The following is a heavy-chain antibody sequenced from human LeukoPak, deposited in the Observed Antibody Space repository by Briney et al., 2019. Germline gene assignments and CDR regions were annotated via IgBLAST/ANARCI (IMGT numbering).Heavy chain of an antibody. Sequence: PGRSLRLSCAASGFTFSNYGMHWVRQAPGKGLEWVAVIWYDGSNKYYADSVEGRFTISRDKSKNTLYLQMNSLRAEDTAVYYCARDGWGYVDVWGQGTTVTVSS. D-gene: IGHD2-2*01. V-gene: IGHV3-33*01. CDR3: ARDGWGYVDV. J-gene: IGHJ6*02. CDR2: IWYDGSNK. CDR1: GFTFSNYG.